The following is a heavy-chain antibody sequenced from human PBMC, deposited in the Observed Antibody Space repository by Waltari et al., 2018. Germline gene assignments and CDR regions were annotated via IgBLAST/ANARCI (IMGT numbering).Heavy chain of an antibody. D-gene: IGHD2-2*01. Sequence: QVQLVQSGAEVKKPGSSVKVSCKASGGTFSSYAISWVRQAPGQGLEWMGGVSPFFGTATDAQRIQGRVTITAYVSTSTAYMELSSRRSEDTAVYYCASFEGYCSITSCPYYSYMDVSGKGTTVTVSS. J-gene: IGHJ6*03. V-gene: IGHV1-69*01. CDR3: ASFEGYCSITSCPYYSYMDV. CDR1: GGTFSSYA. CDR2: VSPFFGTA.